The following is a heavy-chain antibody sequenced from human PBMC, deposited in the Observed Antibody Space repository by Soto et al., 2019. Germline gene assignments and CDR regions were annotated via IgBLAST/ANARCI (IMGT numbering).Heavy chain of an antibody. CDR2: INASGGST. D-gene: IGHD3-22*01. CDR1: GYTITNYY. CDR3: ASYDYDGSGYSYFQN. Sequence: ASVKVSSKASGYTITNYYLHWVRQAPGQGLECMGIINASGGSTKYAHKFQDRVTMTRDTSTRVVYMELSSLRSEDTAVYYCASYDYDGSGYSYFQNWGQGTLVTSPQ. J-gene: IGHJ1*01. V-gene: IGHV1-46*01.